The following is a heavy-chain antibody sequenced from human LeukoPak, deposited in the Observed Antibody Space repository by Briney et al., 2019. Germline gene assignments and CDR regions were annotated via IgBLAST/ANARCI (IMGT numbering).Heavy chain of an antibody. CDR2: ISGTGGST. V-gene: IGHV3-23*01. CDR3: AKDTSTVVNFYYFDY. Sequence: GGSLRLSCAASGFTFSSYAMSWVRQAPGKGLEWVSSISGTGGSTYYADSVKGRFTISRDNSKNTLYLQMNSLRAEDTAVYYCAKDTSTVVNFYYFDYWGQGTLVTVSS. J-gene: IGHJ4*02. D-gene: IGHD4-23*01. CDR1: GFTFSSYA.